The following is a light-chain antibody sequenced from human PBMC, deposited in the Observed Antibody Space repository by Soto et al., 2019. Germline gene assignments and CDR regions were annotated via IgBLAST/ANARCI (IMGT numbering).Light chain of an antibody. CDR1: SSDVGGYNY. J-gene: IGLJ1*01. Sequence: LTPPASVSCSPGQSITISCTGTSSDVGGYNYVSWYQQHPGKAPKLMIYDVSNRPSGVSNRFSGSKSANTASLTISGLQAEDEADYYCSSQTSRRTSYVVGTGTKVTV. V-gene: IGLV2-14*01. CDR3: SSQTSRRTSYV. CDR2: DVS.